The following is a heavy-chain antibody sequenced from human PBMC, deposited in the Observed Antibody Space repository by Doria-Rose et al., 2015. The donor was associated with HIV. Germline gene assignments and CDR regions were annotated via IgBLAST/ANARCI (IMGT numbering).Heavy chain of an antibody. J-gene: IGHJ4*02. CDR3: ARIKSSRWYHKYYFDF. CDR1: GVSLSSPGMG. D-gene: IGHD6-13*01. V-gene: IGHV2-26*01. Sequence: QVQLVQSGPVLVKPTETLTLTCTVSGVSLSSPGMGVSWIRQPPGKALEWLANIFSDDERSYKTSLQCRLTISRCTSKSQVVLTMTDMDPVDTATYYCARIKSSRWYHKYYFDFWGQGTLVIVSA. CDR2: IFSDDER.